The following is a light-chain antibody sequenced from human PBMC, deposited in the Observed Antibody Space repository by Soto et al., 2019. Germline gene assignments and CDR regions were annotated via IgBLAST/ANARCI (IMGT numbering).Light chain of an antibody. CDR2: DKN. CDR3: QSYDSCLNSPLV. J-gene: IGLJ2*01. CDR1: TSNIGAGYD. V-gene: IGLV1-40*01. Sequence: QSVLTQPPSVSGAAGQRVSISCTGSTSNIGAGYDVHWYQQLPGTAPKLLIYDKNNRPSGVPDRFSASKSGTSASLAITGLQAEDEADYYCQSYDSCLNSPLVFGGGTKLTVL.